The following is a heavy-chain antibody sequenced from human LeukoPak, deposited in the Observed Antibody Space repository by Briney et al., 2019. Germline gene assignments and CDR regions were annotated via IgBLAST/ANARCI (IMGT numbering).Heavy chain of an antibody. V-gene: IGHV1-46*03. D-gene: IGHD3-22*01. Sequence: ASVTVSCKASGYTFTSYYMHWVRQAPGQGLEWMGIINPSGGSTSYAQKFQGRVTMTRDTSTSTVYMELSSLRSEDTAVYYCAREVSGYYDSSGYPCLAYWGQGTLVTVSS. CDR3: AREVSGYYDSSGYPCLAY. CDR2: INPSGGST. J-gene: IGHJ4*02. CDR1: GYTFTSYY.